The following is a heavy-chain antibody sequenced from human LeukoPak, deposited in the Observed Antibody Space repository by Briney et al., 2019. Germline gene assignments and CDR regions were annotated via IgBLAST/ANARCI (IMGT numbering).Heavy chain of an antibody. Sequence: GGSLRLSCAASGFTFSSYAMSWVRQAPGKGLEWVSAIIGSGGSTYYADSVKGRFTISRDNSKNTLYLQMNSLRAEDTAVYYCAPDTYYDFWSGQEGAFDIWGQGAMVTVSS. J-gene: IGHJ3*02. CDR1: GFTFSSYA. V-gene: IGHV3-23*01. D-gene: IGHD3-3*01. CDR2: IIGSGGST. CDR3: APDTYYDFWSGQEGAFDI.